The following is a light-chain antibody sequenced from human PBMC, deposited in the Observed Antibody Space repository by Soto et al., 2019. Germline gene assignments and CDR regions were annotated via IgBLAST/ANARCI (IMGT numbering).Light chain of an antibody. CDR3: QHYNDYVVWT. J-gene: IGKJ1*01. Sequence: DIQMTQSPSTLSASVGDRVTITCRANQSINNWLAWYQQKPGKAPNLLIYDVSSLGSGVPSRFSGSGSGTEFTLTISSLQPDDFATYYCQHYNDYVVWTFGQGTKVDIK. CDR1: QSINNW. CDR2: DVS. V-gene: IGKV1-5*01.